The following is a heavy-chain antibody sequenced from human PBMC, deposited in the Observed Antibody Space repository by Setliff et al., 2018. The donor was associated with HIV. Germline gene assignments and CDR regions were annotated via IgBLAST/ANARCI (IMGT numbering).Heavy chain of an antibody. CDR1: GFTFSSYA. CDR3: AKDLHYDSSGYYMDAFDI. D-gene: IGHD3-22*01. J-gene: IGHJ3*02. V-gene: IGHV3-23*01. Sequence: GSLRLSCAASGFTFSSYAMSWVRQAPGKGLEWVSAISGSGGSTYYADSVKGRFTISRDNSKNTLYLQMNSLRAEDTAVYYCAKDLHYDSSGYYMDAFDIWGQGTMVTVSS. CDR2: ISGSGGST.